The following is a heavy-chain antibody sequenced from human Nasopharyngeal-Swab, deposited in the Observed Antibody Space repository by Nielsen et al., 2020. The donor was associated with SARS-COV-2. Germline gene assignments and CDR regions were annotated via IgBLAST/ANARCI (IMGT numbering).Heavy chain of an antibody. V-gene: IGHV4-59*08. CDR1: GGSISSYY. CDR2: IYYSGST. CDR3: ATQRLDYYYDSSGYYSNWFDP. D-gene: IGHD3-22*01. J-gene: IGHJ5*02. Sequence: SETLSLTCTVSGGSISSYYWSWIRQPPGKGLEWIGYIYYSGSTNYNPPLMSRVTISVDTSNNQFSLKLSSVTAADTAVYYCATQRLDYYYDSSGYYSNWFDPWGQGTLVTVSS.